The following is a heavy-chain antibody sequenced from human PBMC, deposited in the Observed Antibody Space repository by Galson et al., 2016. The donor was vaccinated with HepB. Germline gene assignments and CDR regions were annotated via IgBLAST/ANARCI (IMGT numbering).Heavy chain of an antibody. Sequence: SLRLSCAASGFSFSNYAMNWVRQAPGKGLEWVSVIYSGGSTYYADSVKGRFTISRDNSKNTLYLQMNSLRAEDTAVYYCARDRRQGGATFGVYWGQGTQVTVSS. CDR1: GFSFSNYA. J-gene: IGHJ4*02. V-gene: IGHV3-53*01. CDR3: ARDRRQGGATFGVY. D-gene: IGHD1-26*01. CDR2: IYSGGST.